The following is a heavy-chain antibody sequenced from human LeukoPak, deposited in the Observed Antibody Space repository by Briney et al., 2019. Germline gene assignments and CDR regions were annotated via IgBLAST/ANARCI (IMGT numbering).Heavy chain of an antibody. D-gene: IGHD2/OR15-2a*01. V-gene: IGHV3-23*01. CDR3: AKYVSAKGPPYALDV. CDR2: INVSGGST. CDR1: EFTFSSYA. Sequence: GGSLRLSCAASEFTFSSYAMQWVRQAPGKGLEWVSGINVSGGSTWYADSVKGRFTISRDNSKNTLYLQMNSLRAEDTAVYYCAKYVSAKGPPYALDVWGQGTTVTFS. J-gene: IGHJ6*02.